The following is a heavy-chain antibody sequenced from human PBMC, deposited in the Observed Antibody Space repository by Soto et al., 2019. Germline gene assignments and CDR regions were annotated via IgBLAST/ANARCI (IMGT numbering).Heavy chain of an antibody. CDR3: AKDSEYYDSSGYYGCVDY. J-gene: IGHJ4*02. CDR2: ISGSGGST. CDR1: GFTFSSYA. Sequence: EVQLLESGGGLVQPGGSLRLSCAASGFTFSSYAMSWVRQAPGKGLEWVSAISGSGGSTYYADYVKGRFTISRDNSKNTLYLQMNSLRAEDTAVYYCAKDSEYYDSSGYYGCVDYWGQGTLVTVSS. V-gene: IGHV3-23*01. D-gene: IGHD3-22*01.